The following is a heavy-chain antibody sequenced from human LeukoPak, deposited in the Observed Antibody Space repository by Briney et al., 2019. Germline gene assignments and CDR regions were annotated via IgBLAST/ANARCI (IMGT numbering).Heavy chain of an antibody. CDR2: TNDRGDYT. Sequence: PGGSLRLSCAASGFTFSSYSMSWVRQAPGKGLEWVSGTNDRGDYTYYADSVKGRFTISRDTSKNTLYLQVNSLRAEDTALYFCAKKAQYDGHYPLDYWGQGTLVTVSA. D-gene: IGHD4/OR15-4a*01. V-gene: IGHV3-23*01. CDR1: GFTFSSYS. J-gene: IGHJ4*02. CDR3: AKKAQYDGHYPLDY.